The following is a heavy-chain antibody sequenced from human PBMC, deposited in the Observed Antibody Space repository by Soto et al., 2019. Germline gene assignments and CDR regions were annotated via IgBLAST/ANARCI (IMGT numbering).Heavy chain of an antibody. D-gene: IGHD2-8*01. J-gene: IGHJ4*02. V-gene: IGHV3-23*01. CDR3: AKDGLLGYCTNGVCYTDY. CDR1: GFTFSSYA. CDR2: ISGSGGST. Sequence: GGSLRLSCAASGFTFSSYAMSWVRQAPGKGLEWVSAISGSGGSTYYADSVKGRFTIARDNSKNTLYLQMNSLRADDTAVDDCAKDGLLGYCTNGVCYTDYWGQGTLVTVSS.